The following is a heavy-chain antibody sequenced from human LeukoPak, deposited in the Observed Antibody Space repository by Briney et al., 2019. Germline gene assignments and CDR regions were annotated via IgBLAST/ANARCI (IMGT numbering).Heavy chain of an antibody. CDR3: ARRGARSYGMDV. J-gene: IGHJ6*02. D-gene: IGHD1-26*01. CDR2: IYPGDFDT. CDR1: AYSFSIYW. Sequence: GESLKISCKGSAYSFSIYWIAWVRQMPGKGLEWMGIIYPGDFDTTYSPSFQGQVTISVDKSISTAYLQWSSLKASDTAMYYCARRGARSYGMDVWGQGTTVTVSS. V-gene: IGHV5-51*01.